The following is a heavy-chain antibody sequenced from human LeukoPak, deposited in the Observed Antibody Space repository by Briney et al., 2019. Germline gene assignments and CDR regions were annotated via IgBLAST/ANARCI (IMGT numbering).Heavy chain of an antibody. D-gene: IGHD5-18*01. Sequence: GGSLRLSCAASGFTFSSYEMNWVRQAPGKGLEWVSYISSSGSTIYYADSVKGRFTISRDNAKNSLYLQMNSLRAEDTAVYCARRAMTERGVSYGLDYWGQGTLVTVSS. CDR3: ARRAMTERGVSYGLDY. V-gene: IGHV3-48*03. J-gene: IGHJ4*02. CDR2: ISSSGSTI. CDR1: GFTFSSYE.